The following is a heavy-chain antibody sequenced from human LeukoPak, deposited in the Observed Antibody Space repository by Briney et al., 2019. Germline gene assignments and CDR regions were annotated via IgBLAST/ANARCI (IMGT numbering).Heavy chain of an antibody. CDR1: AFTFSSYA. CDR3: VREVAPSSRKGAFDP. J-gene: IGHJ5*02. Sequence: GGSLRLSCAASAFTFSSYAMNWVRQAPGKGLEWISYISNSGSTMYYADSVKGRFTVSRDNVRNELYLQMNSLREDDTAVFYCVREVAPSSRKGAFDPWGQGTLVTVSS. D-gene: IGHD5-12*01. CDR2: ISNSGSTM. V-gene: IGHV3-48*02.